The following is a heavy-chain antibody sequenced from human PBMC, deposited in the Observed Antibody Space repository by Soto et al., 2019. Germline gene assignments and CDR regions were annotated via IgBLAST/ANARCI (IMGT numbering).Heavy chain of an antibody. CDR3: ARPXRRNVEWRSGWYAPLGV. CDR1: GGCISSSIYY. CDR2: IYYSGST. Sequence: PSVTMSLTCTVSGGCISSSIYYWRWTRKPPGQGLERIGSIYYSGSTYYNPSLKSRGTISVDTSKNQFSLKLSSVTAADTAVYYCARPXRRNVEWRSGWYAPLGVWRQGTTVTVSS. V-gene: IGHV4-39*01. J-gene: IGHJ6*02. D-gene: IGHD6-19*01.